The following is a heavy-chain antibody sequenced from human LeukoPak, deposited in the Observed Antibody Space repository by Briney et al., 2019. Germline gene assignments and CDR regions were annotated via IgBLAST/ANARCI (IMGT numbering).Heavy chain of an antibody. CDR1: GDSITNNH. J-gene: IGHJ4*02. Sequence: SETLSLTCTVSGDSITNNHWSWLRQPPGKGLEWIGHISYTGSTNYNPSLKTRLTMSLDTSKNHFSLTLTSVTAADTALYYCARHVFSDGSPFDSWGQGSLVTVS. CDR3: ARHVFSDGSPFDS. CDR2: ISYTGST. V-gene: IGHV4-59*08. D-gene: IGHD3-10*01.